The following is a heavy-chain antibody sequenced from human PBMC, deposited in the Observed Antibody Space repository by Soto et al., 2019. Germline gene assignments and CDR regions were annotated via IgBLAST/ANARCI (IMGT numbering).Heavy chain of an antibody. CDR1: GGTFSSYA. CDR3: ARDHLGVYSGYDSYYYYGMDV. J-gene: IGHJ6*02. D-gene: IGHD5-12*01. Sequence: GASVKVSCKASGGTFSSYAISWVRQAPGQGLEWMGGIIPILGTANYAQKFQGRVTITADKSTSTAYMELSSLRSEDTAVYYCARDHLGVYSGYDSYYYYGMDVWGQGTTVTVSS. V-gene: IGHV1-69*10. CDR2: IIPILGTA.